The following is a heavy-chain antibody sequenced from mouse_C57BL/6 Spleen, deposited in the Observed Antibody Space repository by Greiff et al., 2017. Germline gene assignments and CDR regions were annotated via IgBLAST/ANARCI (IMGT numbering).Heavy chain of an antibody. CDR1: GFTFSSYA. J-gene: IGHJ4*01. Sequence: EVQGVESGEGLVKPGGSLKLSCAASGFTFSSYAMSWVRQTPEKRLEWVAYISSGGDYIYYADTVKGRFTISRDNARNTLDLQMSSLKSEDTAMYYCTRVVGRTDYYAMDYWGQGTSVTVSS. D-gene: IGHD1-1*02. CDR2: ISSGGDYI. CDR3: TRVVGRTDYYAMDY. V-gene: IGHV5-9-1*02.